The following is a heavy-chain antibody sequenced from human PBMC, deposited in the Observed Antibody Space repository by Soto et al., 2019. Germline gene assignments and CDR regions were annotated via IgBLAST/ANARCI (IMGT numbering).Heavy chain of an antibody. D-gene: IGHD3-3*01. Sequence: GGSLRLSCSASGFTFSSYAMHWVRQAPGKGLEYVSAISSNGGGTYYADSVKGRFTISRDNSKNTLYLQMSSLRAEDTAVYYCVTLQRANDFWSGYYLGRGDFDYWGQGTLVTVSS. CDR2: ISSNGGGT. CDR3: VTLQRANDFWSGYYLGRGDFDY. CDR1: GFTFSSYA. J-gene: IGHJ4*02. V-gene: IGHV3-64D*06.